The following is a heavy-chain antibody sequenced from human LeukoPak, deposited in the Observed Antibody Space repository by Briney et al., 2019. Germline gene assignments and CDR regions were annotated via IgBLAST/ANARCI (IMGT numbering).Heavy chain of an antibody. CDR3: ARASSSGITIFGVVTGFDY. V-gene: IGHV3-11*04. J-gene: IGHJ4*02. CDR1: GFTFSDYY. CDR2: ISSSGSTI. D-gene: IGHD3-3*01. Sequence: GGSLRLSCAASGFTFSDYYVSWIRQAPGKGLEWVSYISSSGSTIYYADSVKGRFTISRDNAKNSLYLQMNSLRAEDTAVYYCARASSSGITIFGVVTGFDYWGQGTLVTVSS.